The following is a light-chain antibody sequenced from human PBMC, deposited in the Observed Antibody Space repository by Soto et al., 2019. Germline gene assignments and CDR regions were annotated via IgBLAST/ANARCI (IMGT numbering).Light chain of an antibody. J-gene: IGKJ1*01. CDR2: QVS. CDR3: IQFSHFPRT. V-gene: IGKV2-24*01. CDR1: QSLVYSDGNTY. Sequence: VLTQTPLSSPVTLGQPASISCRSSQSLVYSDGNTYLSWLQQRPGQPPRLLIYQVSNRFSGVPDRFSDSGAGTDFTLKISRVEAEDVGVYSCIQFSHFPRTFGQGTKVEVK.